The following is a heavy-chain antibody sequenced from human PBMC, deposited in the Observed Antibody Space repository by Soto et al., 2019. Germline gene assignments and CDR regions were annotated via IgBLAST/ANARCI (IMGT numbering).Heavy chain of an antibody. CDR2: ISGSGGST. J-gene: IGHJ6*04. CDR3: AKDRHLPLLVVVPAASDV. Sequence: GGSLRLSCAASGFTFSSYAMSWVRQAPGKGLEWVSAISGSGGSTYYADSVKGRFTISRDNSKNTLYLQMNSLRAEDTAVYYCAKDRHLPLLVVVPAASDVWGKGTTVTVSS. D-gene: IGHD2-2*01. CDR1: GFTFSSYA. V-gene: IGHV3-23*01.